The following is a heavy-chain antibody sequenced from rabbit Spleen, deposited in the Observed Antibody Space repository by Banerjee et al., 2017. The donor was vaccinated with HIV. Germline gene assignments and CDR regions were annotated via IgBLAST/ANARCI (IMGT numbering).Heavy chain of an antibody. Sequence: SLEVSRGDLVKPGASLTLTCKASAFSFSSGFWICWVRQAPGKGLEWIACIDGGSSDNTWCASWVNGRFTISKTSSTTVTLQMTSLTGADTANYFCARGYDIGWYLWGTGTLVTVS. V-gene: IGHV1S40*01. CDR1: AFSFSSGFW. J-gene: IGHJ4*01. CDR3: ARGYDIGWYL. D-gene: IGHD4-1*01. CDR2: IDGGSSDNT.